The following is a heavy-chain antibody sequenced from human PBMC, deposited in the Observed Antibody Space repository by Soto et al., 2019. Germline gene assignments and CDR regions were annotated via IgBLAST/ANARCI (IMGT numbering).Heavy chain of an antibody. CDR1: GGSISRYY. CDR3: ARDPWTDLWANAFDI. CDR2: IYTSGST. J-gene: IGHJ3*02. Sequence: QVQLQESGPGLVQPSATLSLTCTFSGGSISRYYWSWIRQPAGKGLEWLGRIYTSGSTNYNPSLKSRVSMSVDPSKNQFPLKLSSVTAADTAVYYCARDPWTDLWANAFDIWGQGTMVTVSS. D-gene: IGHD1-1*01. V-gene: IGHV4-4*07.